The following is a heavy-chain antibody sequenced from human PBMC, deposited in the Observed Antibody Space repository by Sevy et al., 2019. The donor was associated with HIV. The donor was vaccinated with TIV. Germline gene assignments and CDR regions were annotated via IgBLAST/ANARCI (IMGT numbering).Heavy chain of an antibody. CDR2: ISYTSTTI. Sequence: GGSLRLSCAVSGFTVNTYNMNWVRQAPGKGLEWVSYISYTSTTIYYADSVRGRFTISRDNAKKTLYLQMSSLGDEDTAVYYCASSDATSRFGYYYFAMDFWGQGTSVTVSS. D-gene: IGHD3-22*01. CDR3: ASSDATSRFGYYYFAMDF. V-gene: IGHV3-48*02. J-gene: IGHJ6*02. CDR1: GFTVNTYN.